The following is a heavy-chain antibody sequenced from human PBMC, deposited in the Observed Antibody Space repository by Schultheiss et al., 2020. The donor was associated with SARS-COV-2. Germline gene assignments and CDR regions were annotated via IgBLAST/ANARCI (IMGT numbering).Heavy chain of an antibody. CDR3: AKSRVTTSGSVDY. V-gene: IGHV3-23*01. CDR2: ISGSGGST. CDR1: GFTFSSYA. Sequence: GGSLRLSCAASGFTFSSYAMSWVRQAPGKGLEWVSAISGSGGSTYYSDSVKGRFTISRDNSKNTVYLQMNSLRAEDSAVYYCAKSRVTTSGSVDYWGQGTQVTVSS. J-gene: IGHJ4*02. D-gene: IGHD3-10*01.